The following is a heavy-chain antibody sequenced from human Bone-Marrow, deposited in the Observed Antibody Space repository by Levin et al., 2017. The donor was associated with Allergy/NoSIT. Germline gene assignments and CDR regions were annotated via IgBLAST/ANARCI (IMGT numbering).Heavy chain of an antibody. CDR1: GGSISSGGYY. CDR3: ARGVFGVVILRRGEDWFDP. Sequence: SETLSLTCTVSGGSISSGGYYWSWIRQHPGKGLEWIGYIYYSGSTYYNPSLKSRVTISVDMSKNQFSLKLSSVTAADTAVYYCARGVFGVVILRRGEDWFDPWGQGTLVTVSS. CDR2: IYYSGST. V-gene: IGHV4-31*03. D-gene: IGHD3-3*01. J-gene: IGHJ5*02.